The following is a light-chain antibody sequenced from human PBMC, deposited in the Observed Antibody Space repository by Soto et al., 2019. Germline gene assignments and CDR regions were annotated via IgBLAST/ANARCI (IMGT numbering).Light chain of an antibody. CDR1: QSVTGNY. J-gene: IGKJ5*01. V-gene: IGKV3D-7*01. CDR3: PKDYNLPIN. CDR2: GAS. Sequence: IVLTQSPVTLSLSPGEMATLAWGASQSVTGNYLAWYQQKPGQPPRLLIFGASTRATGIPDRFSGSGRGSGTDFTFTISSLQPEDFAVYYCPKDYNLPINFGQGIRLEIK.